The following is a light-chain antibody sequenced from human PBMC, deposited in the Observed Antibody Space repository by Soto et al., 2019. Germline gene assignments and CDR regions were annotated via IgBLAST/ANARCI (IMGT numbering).Light chain of an antibody. J-gene: IGKJ2*01. V-gene: IGKV3-20*01. CDR2: HAS. CDR3: QTYGDSPYA. CDR1: QSVTSGH. Sequence: EIVLVQSPGTLPLSPGEGAALSCRASQSVTSGHLAWYRQRPGQPPRLLIYHASSRATGAPDRFSGSGSGTDFTLTISRLEPEDFALYYCQTYGDSPYAFGRGTKVEI.